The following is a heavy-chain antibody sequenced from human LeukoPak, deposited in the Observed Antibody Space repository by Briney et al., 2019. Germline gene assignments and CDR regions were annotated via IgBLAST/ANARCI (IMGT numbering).Heavy chain of an antibody. CDR2: IYYSGNT. V-gene: IGHV4-39*01. D-gene: IGHD1-26*01. CDR3: ASPSGSFDY. J-gene: IGHJ4*02. Sequence: SETLSLTCTVSGGSISSSSYYWGWIRQPPGKELQWIGSIYYSGNTYYNPSLKSRVTISVDTSKNRFSLKLSSVTAADTAVYYCASPSGSFDYWGQGTLVTVSS. CDR1: GGSISSSSYY.